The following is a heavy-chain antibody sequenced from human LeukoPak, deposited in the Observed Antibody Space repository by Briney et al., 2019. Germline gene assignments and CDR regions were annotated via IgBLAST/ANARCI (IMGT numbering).Heavy chain of an antibody. CDR3: ARGKYSRSSDEFDI. J-gene: IGHJ3*02. CDR2: IFPGDSDT. D-gene: IGHD6-6*01. Sequence: GESLKISCQGSGYSFDIYWIGWVRQVPGKGLEWMGHIFPGDSDTRHSPSFKGRVTISADNTISTAYLQWSSLKASDTAMYYCARGKYSRSSDEFDIWGQGTMVIVSS. V-gene: IGHV5-51*01. CDR1: GYSFDIYW.